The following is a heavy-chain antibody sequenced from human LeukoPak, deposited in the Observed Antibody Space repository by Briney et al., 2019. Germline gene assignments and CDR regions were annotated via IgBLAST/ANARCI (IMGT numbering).Heavy chain of an antibody. V-gene: IGHV1-69*04. J-gene: IGHJ5*02. CDR2: IIPIFGIA. Sequence: SVKVSCKASGGTFISYAISWVRQAPGQGLDWMGRIIPIFGIANYAQKFQGRVTITADKSTSTAYMELSSLRSEDTAVYYCAMRYGSGTVGVLDPWGQGTLVTVSS. D-gene: IGHD3-10*01. CDR1: GGTFISYA. CDR3: AMRYGSGTVGVLDP.